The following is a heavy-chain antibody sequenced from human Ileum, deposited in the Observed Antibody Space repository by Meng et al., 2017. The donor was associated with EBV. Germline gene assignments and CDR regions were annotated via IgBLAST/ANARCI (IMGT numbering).Heavy chain of an antibody. CDR1: GLTFSKQI. J-gene: IGHJ4*02. D-gene: IGHD2-15*01. CDR3: TRQGQDL. Sequence: QVKVGGFGGVVVQPGRSMRLSCVVSGLTFSKQIIHWIRQAPGEGLDWVAVISSENYTYYSDSVKGRFTITRDNSANTVYLQMDNLGPQDTALYFCTRQGQDLWGQGTLVTVSS. CDR2: ISSENYT. V-gene: IGHV3-30*03.